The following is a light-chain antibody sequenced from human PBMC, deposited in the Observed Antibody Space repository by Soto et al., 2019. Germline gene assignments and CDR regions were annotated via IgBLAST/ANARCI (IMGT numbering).Light chain of an antibody. CDR1: QSISSY. CDR2: AAS. V-gene: IGKV1-39*01. J-gene: IGKJ4*01. CDR3: QQSYSTLS. Sequence: DIQMTQSPSSLSASVGDRVTITCRASQSISSYLNWYQRKPGKAPKLLIYAASSLQSGVPSRFSGSGSGTEFTLTISSLQPDDFATYYCQQSYSTLSFGGGTKVDI.